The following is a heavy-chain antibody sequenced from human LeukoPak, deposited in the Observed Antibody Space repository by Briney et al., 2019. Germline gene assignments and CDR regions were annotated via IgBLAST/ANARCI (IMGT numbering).Heavy chain of an antibody. V-gene: IGHV3-30*18. Sequence: QPGGSLRLSCAASGFTFSSYSMHWVRQAPPTGQERVAVISYDGSSKYYEDSVKGRFTISSDNSKNALYLQMNRLRAEDTAVYYCAKLGITSEYVADYWGEGTLVTVSS. CDR3: AKLGITSEYVADY. D-gene: IGHD1-20*01. J-gene: IGHJ4*02. CDR2: ISYDGSSK. CDR1: GFTFSSYS.